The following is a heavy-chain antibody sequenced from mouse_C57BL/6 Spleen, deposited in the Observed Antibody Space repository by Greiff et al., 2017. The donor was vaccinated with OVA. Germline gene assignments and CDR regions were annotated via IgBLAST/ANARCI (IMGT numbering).Heavy chain of an antibody. Sequence: EVKLMESGGGLVKPGGSLKLSCAASGFTFSSYTMSWVRQTPEKRLEWVATISGGGGTTYYQDSVKGRFTISRDNAKNTLYLQMSSLRSEDTALYYCARRPTVVAPFDYWGQGTTLTVSS. CDR2: ISGGGGTT. CDR3: ARRPTVVAPFDY. V-gene: IGHV5-9*01. J-gene: IGHJ2*01. D-gene: IGHD1-1*01. CDR1: GFTFSSYT.